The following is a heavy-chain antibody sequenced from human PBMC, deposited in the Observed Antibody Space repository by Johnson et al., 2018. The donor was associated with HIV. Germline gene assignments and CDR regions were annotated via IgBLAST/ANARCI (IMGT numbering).Heavy chain of an antibody. D-gene: IGHD5-12*01. CDR3: AKDISQWLIRAFDI. CDR2: ISYDGSNK. V-gene: IGHV3-30*02. CDR1: GFTFSSYG. Sequence: QVLLVESGGGVVQPGGSLRLSCAASGFTFSSYGMHWVRQAPGKGLEWVAFISYDGSNKYYADSVKGRFTISRDNSKNTLYLQMNSLRAEDTAVYYCAKDISQWLIRAFDIWGQGTMVTVSS. J-gene: IGHJ3*02.